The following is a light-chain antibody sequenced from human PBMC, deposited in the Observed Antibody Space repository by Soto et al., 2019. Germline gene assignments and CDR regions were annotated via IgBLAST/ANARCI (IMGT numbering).Light chain of an antibody. J-gene: IGLJ2*01. Sequence: QSALTQPASVSGSPGQSITLSCTGTSSDVGGYNYVSWYQQHPGKAPKLMIYDVSNRPSGVSNRFSGSKSGNTASLTISGIQAEDDADYYCSSYTSSSTVVFGGETKLTVL. CDR2: DVS. CDR3: SSYTSSSTVV. V-gene: IGLV2-14*01. CDR1: SSDVGGYNY.